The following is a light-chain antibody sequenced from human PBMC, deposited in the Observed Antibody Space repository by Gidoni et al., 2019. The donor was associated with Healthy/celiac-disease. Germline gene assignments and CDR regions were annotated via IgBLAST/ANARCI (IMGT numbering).Light chain of an antibody. V-gene: IGLV3-21*04. CDR3: QVWDSRSDHNYV. CDR1: NIGSKS. CDR2: YDS. J-gene: IGLJ1*01. Sequence: SYVLTQPPSVSVAPGKTARITCGGNNIGSKSVHWYQQKPGQAPVLVIYYDSDRPSGIPERFSGSNSGNTATLTISRVEAGDEADYYCQVWDSRSDHNYVFGTGTKVTVL.